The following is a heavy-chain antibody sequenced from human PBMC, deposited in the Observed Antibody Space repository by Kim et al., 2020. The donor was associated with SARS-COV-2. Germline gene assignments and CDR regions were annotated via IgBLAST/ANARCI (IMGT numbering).Heavy chain of an antibody. J-gene: IGHJ4*02. CDR3: ARVYKYGTPYFDY. Sequence: SETLSLTCTVSGGSISSSSYYWGWIRQPPGKGLEWIGSIYYSGSTYYNPSLKSRVTISVDTSKNQFSLKLSSVTAADTAVYYCARVYKYGTPYFDYWGQGTLVTVSS. CDR2: IYYSGST. V-gene: IGHV4-39*07. CDR1: GGSISSSSYY. D-gene: IGHD3-10*01.